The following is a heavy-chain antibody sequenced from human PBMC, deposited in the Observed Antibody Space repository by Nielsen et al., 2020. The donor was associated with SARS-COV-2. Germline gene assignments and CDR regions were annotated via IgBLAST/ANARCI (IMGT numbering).Heavy chain of an antibody. CDR2: ISSRGTTR. Sequence: SLKISCAASGFTFSSYEMNWARQAPGKGLEWLSYISSRGTTRYYADSVKGRFTISRDNLKDSLFLQMDSLRAEDTGVYYCAREGLQLPRGVPQDDFWGQGTLVTVSS. CDR1: GFTFSSYE. CDR3: AREGLQLPRGVPQDDF. V-gene: IGHV3-48*03. D-gene: IGHD3-10*01. J-gene: IGHJ4*02.